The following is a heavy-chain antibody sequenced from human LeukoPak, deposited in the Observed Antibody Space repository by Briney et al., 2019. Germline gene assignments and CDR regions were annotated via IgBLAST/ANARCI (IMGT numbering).Heavy chain of an antibody. CDR2: INAGNGNT. Sequence: ASVKVSCKASGYTFTSYAMHWVRQAPGQRLEWMGWINAGNGNTKYSQEFQGRVTITRDTSASTAYMELSSLRSEDMAVYYCAREPGSSGWYVYFDYWGQGTLVTVSS. CDR3: AREPGSSGWYVYFDY. D-gene: IGHD6-19*01. V-gene: IGHV1-3*03. CDR1: GYTFTSYA. J-gene: IGHJ4*02.